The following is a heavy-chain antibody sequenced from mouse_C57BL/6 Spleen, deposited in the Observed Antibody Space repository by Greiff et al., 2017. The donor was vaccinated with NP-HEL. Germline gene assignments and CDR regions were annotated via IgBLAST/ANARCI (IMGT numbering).Heavy chain of an antibody. V-gene: IGHV1-81*01. CDR1: GYTFTSYG. J-gene: IGHJ3*01. D-gene: IGHD3-1*01. CDR2: IYPRSGKT. Sequence: VQLQQSGAELARPGASVKLSCKASGYTFTSYGISWVKQRTGQGLEWIGEIYPRSGKTYYNEKFKGKATLTAGKSSSTAYMELRSLTSEDSAVYFCASGPAWFAYWGQGTLVTVSA. CDR3: ASGPAWFAY.